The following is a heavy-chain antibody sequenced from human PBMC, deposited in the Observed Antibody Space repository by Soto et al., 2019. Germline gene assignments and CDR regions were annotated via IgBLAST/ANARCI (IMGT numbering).Heavy chain of an antibody. CDR1: GFTFSSYA. D-gene: IGHD6-13*01. Sequence: QVQLVESGGGVVQPGRSLRLSCAASGFTFSSYAMHWVRQAPGKGLEWVAVISYDGSNKYYADSVKGRFTISRDNSKSTLYLQMNSLRAEDTAVYYCARAGYSSSWYGVCFDYWGQGTLVTVSS. V-gene: IGHV3-30-3*01. CDR2: ISYDGSNK. CDR3: ARAGYSSSWYGVCFDY. J-gene: IGHJ4*02.